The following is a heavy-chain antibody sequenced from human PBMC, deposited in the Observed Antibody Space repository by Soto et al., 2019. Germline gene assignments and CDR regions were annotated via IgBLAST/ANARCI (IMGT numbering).Heavy chain of an antibody. CDR2: IYSGGST. V-gene: IGHV3-53*01. Sequence: GGSLRLSCAASGFTFSSYGMHWVRQAPGKGLEWVSVIYSGGSTYYADSVRGRFTISRDNSKNTLYLQMKSLRAEDTAVYYCARDPPATRHGMDVWGQGTTVTVSS. CDR3: ARDPPATRHGMDV. J-gene: IGHJ6*02. CDR1: GFTFSSYG.